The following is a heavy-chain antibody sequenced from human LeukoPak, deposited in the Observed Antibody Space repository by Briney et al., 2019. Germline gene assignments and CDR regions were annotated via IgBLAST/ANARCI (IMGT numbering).Heavy chain of an antibody. J-gene: IGHJ2*01. Sequence: PSETLSLTCTVSGGSISSYYWSWIRQPAGKGLEWIGRIYTSGSTNYNPSLQSRLTISVDSSKTQFSLRLSSVAAADTAVYYCARHYFDSSGHYWYFDLWGRGTLVTVSS. CDR3: ARHYFDSSGHYWYFDL. CDR2: IYTSGST. CDR1: GGSISSYY. D-gene: IGHD3-22*01. V-gene: IGHV4-4*07.